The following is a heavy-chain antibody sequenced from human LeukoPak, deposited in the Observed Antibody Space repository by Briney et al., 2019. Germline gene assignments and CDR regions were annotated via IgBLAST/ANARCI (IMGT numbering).Heavy chain of an antibody. CDR1: GFTFGDYY. CDR2: IKQDGREK. Sequence: PGGSLRLSCAASGFTFGDYYMSWIRQAPGKGLEWVAHIKQDGREKYYVDSVKDRLTLSRDNAKNSLYLQMNSLRAEDTAVYYCARELISFRGYEGHLIEYCGGDCFGGTINGGQGTLVTVSS. CDR3: ARELISFRGYEGHLIEYCGGDCFGGTIN. J-gene: IGHJ4*02. V-gene: IGHV3-7*01. D-gene: IGHD2-21*02.